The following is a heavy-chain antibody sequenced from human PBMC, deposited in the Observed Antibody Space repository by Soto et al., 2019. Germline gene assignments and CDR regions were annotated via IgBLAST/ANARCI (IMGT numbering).Heavy chain of an antibody. V-gene: IGHV3-23*01. Sequence: GGSLRLSCAASGFTFSSYAMNWVRQAPGKGLEWVSAISGSGGNTYYADSVKGRFTISRDNSKNTLYLQINSLRAEDTAVYYCAKESGSQYYFDYWGQGTLVTVSS. CDR2: ISGSGGNT. J-gene: IGHJ4*02. D-gene: IGHD6-13*01. CDR1: GFTFSSYA. CDR3: AKESGSQYYFDY.